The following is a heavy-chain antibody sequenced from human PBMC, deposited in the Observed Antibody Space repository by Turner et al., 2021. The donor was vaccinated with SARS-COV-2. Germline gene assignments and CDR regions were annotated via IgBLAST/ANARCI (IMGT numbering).Heavy chain of an antibody. D-gene: IGHD2-21*01. CDR1: VYTFTYRY. CDR3: ARSPLGGGDTSDAFEV. J-gene: IGHJ3*01. Sequence: QMQLVQSGAEVKETGSSVKVSCKASVYTFTYRYLHWVRQAPGQALEWGGWITRDNGNLKDGKRIQDRVTITRDTSMSTVYMELRSLRSDDTAMYYCARSPLGGGDTSDAFEVWGQGTMVTISS. V-gene: IGHV1-45*02. CDR2: ITRDNGNL.